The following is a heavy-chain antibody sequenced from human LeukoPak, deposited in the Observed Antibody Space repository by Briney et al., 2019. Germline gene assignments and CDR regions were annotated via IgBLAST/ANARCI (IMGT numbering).Heavy chain of an antibody. CDR2: IYHSGST. Sequence: PSETLSLTCAVSGVSISSSNWWHWVRQPPGKGLEWIGEIYHSGSTYYNPSLKSRVTISVDTSKNQFSLKLTSVTAADTAVYYCTKGRGIWGQGTLVTVSS. D-gene: IGHD3-10*01. CDR3: TKGRGI. CDR1: GVSISSSNW. J-gene: IGHJ4*02. V-gene: IGHV4-4*02.